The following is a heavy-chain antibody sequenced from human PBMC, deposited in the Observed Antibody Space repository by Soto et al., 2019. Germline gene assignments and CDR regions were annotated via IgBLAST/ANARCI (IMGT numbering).Heavy chain of an antibody. J-gene: IGHJ3*02. D-gene: IGHD3-22*01. CDR2: IYPGDSDT. CDR1: GYSFTSYW. Sequence: PGESLKSSCKGSGYSFTSYWIGWVRQMPGKGLEWMGIIYPGDSDTRYSPSFQGQVTISADKSISTAYLQWSSLKASDTAMYYCARQLDSSGYYWAIWGQGTMVTVSS. V-gene: IGHV5-51*01. CDR3: ARQLDSSGYYWAI.